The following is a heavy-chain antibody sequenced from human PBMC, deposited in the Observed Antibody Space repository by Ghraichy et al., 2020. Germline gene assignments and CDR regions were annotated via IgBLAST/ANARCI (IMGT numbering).Heavy chain of an antibody. CDR2: IYYSGST. CDR1: GGSISSSSYY. CDR3: ARRGAYLGGDCYPDYYGMDV. D-gene: IGHD2-21*02. J-gene: IGHJ6*02. Sequence: SETLSLTCTVSGGSISSSSYYWGWIRQPPGKGLEWIGSIYYSGSTYYNPSLKSRVTISVDTAKNQFSLMLSSGTAADTAVYYCARRGAYLGGDCYPDYYGMDVWGQGTTVTVSS. V-gene: IGHV4-39*01.